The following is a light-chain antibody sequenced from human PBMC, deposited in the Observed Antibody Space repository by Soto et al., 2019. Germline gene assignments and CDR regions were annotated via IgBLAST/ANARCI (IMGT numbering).Light chain of an antibody. CDR1: HDIGNF. Sequence: DIQMTQSPSSLSASLGDRVTLTCRASHDIGNFLAWYQHKPGKSPKLLIYAASSLELGVPSRFSGSGSGAAFTLIISGLQPEDVATYYCQNYDSASAPWTFGQGTKVEIK. CDR2: AAS. V-gene: IGKV1-27*01. J-gene: IGKJ1*01. CDR3: QNYDSASAPWT.